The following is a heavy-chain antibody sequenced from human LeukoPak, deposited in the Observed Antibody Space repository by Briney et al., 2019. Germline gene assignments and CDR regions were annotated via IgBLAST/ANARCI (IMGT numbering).Heavy chain of an antibody. J-gene: IGHJ4*02. Sequence: GSLRLSCAASGFTFSSYWMSWDRQSPGKGLEWVANINQDGSENHYVDSVKGRFTISRDNAKNSVFVQMNGLRVEDTAVYYCVRAGGSSWSDFWGQGTLVTVSS. CDR3: VRAGGSSWSDF. CDR2: INQDGSEN. D-gene: IGHD6-13*01. CDR1: GFTFSSYW. V-gene: IGHV3-7*01.